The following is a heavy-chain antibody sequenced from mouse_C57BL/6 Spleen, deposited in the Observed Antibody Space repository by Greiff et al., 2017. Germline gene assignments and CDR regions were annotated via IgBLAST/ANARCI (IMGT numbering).Heavy chain of an antibody. CDR2: IYPRDGST. Sequence: VMLVESDAELVKPGASVKISCKVSGYTFTDHTIHWMKQRPEQGLEWIGYIYPRDGSTKYNEKFKGKATLTADKSSSTAYMQLNSLTSEDSAVYFCAKGGMGDDFAYWGQGTLVTVSA. D-gene: IGHD2-2*01. CDR1: GYTFTDHT. V-gene: IGHV1-78*01. CDR3: AKGGMGDDFAY. J-gene: IGHJ3*01.